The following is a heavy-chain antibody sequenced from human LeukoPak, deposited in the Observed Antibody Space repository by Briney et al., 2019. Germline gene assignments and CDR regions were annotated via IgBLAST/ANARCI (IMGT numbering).Heavy chain of an antibody. J-gene: IGHJ4*02. D-gene: IGHD3-22*01. CDR1: GFTFSSYG. CDR3: ASPYYYDSSGYYVFSIDY. V-gene: IGHV3-30*02. CDR2: IRYDGSNK. Sequence: GGSLRLSCAASGFTFSSYGMHWVPQAPGKGLEWVAFIRYDGSNKYYADSVKGRFTISRDNSKNTLYLQMNSLRAEDTSVYYCASPYYYDSSGYYVFSIDYWGQGALVTVSS.